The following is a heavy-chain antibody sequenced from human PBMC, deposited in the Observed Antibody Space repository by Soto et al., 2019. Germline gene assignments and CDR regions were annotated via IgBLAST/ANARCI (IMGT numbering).Heavy chain of an antibody. CDR1: GFTFSSYA. CDR3: TKVFQFYSYGMDV. CDR2: ISGSGGST. D-gene: IGHD2-21*01. J-gene: IGHJ6*02. V-gene: IGHV3-23*01. Sequence: GGSLRLSCAASGFTFSSYAMSWVRQAPGKGLEWVSAISGSGGSTYYADSVKGRFTISRDNSKNTLYLQMSSLGAEDTAVYYCTKVFQFYSYGMDVWGQGTTVTVSS.